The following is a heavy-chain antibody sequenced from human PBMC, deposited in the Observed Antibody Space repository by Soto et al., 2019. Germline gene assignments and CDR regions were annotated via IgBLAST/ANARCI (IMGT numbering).Heavy chain of an antibody. CDR2: IHYSGRT. J-gene: IGHJ5*02. Sequence: SETLSLTCAVSGGSITSGAYYWTWILHHPGKGLEWIAYIHYSGRTYYNPSLKSRVTISVDTSNNQFSLKLSSVTAADTAVYYCARYYFDSSGYSNWCERWGQGTLVSVSS. CDR3: ARYYFDSSGYSNWCER. V-gene: IGHV4-31*11. D-gene: IGHD3-22*01. CDR1: GGSITSGAYY.